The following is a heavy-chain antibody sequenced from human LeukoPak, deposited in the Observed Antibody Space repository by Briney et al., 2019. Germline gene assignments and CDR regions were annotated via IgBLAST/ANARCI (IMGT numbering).Heavy chain of an antibody. D-gene: IGHD2/OR15-2a*01. CDR2: ISYDGSNK. CDR3: ASPAKAFEYYFDY. V-gene: IGHV3-30-3*01. CDR1: GFTFSSYA. Sequence: PGGSLRLSCAASGFTFSSYAMHWVRQAPGKGLEWVAVISYDGSNKYYADSVKGQFTISRDNSKNTLYLQMNSLRAEDTAVYYCASPAKAFEYYFDYWGQGTLVTVSS. J-gene: IGHJ4*02.